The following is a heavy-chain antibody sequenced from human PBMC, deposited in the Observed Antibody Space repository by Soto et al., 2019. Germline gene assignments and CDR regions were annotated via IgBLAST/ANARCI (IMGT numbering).Heavy chain of an antibody. CDR3: ARDVPLNYYDGTFSYYAMDG. J-gene: IGHJ6*02. Sequence: ASLKVSWKDSVGRYNSHSIICVRPAPRQGLELMGGIIPFFKATNYAQKFQGRVTITADDSTSTAYMDLYSLRSEDTAVYYCARDVPLNYYDGTFSYYAMDGWGQGNTVTIS. CDR1: VGRYNSHS. V-gene: IGHV1-69*13. D-gene: IGHD3-16*01. CDR2: IIPFFKAT.